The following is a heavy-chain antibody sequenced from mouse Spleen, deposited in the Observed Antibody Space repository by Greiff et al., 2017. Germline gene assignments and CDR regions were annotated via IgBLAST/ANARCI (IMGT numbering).Heavy chain of an antibody. Sequence: VQLQQSGAELVRPGASVKLSCTASGFNIKDDYMHWVKQRPEQGLEWIGWIDPENGDTEYASKFQGKATITADTSSNTAYLQLSSLTSEDTAVYYCTSHRYYAMDYWGQGTSVTVSS. J-gene: IGHJ4*01. CDR1: GFNIKDDY. CDR3: TSHRYYAMDY. V-gene: IGHV14-4*01. CDR2: IDPENGDT. D-gene: IGHD2-14*01.